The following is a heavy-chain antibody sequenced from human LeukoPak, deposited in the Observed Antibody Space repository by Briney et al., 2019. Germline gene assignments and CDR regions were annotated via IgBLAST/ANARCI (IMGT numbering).Heavy chain of an antibody. CDR1: GASSSGYY. CDR3: ARGLGNFPPGGY. J-gene: IGHJ4*02. Sequence: SETLSLTCAVYGASSSGYYWSWIRQPPGKGLEWIGEINHSGSTNYNPSLKSRVTISVDTSKNQFSLKLSSVTAADTAVYYCARGLGNFPPGGYWGQGTLVTVSS. CDR2: INHSGST. V-gene: IGHV4-34*01. D-gene: IGHD1-1*01.